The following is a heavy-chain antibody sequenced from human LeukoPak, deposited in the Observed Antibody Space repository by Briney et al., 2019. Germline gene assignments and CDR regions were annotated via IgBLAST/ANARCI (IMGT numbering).Heavy chain of an antibody. CDR1: GGSISSSSYY. Sequence: PSETLSLTSTVSGGSISSSSYYWGWIRQPPGKGLEWIGSIYYSGSTYYNPSLKSRVTISVDTSKNQFSLKTSSVTAADTAVYYCARVRYSYGSPFDYWGQGTLVTVSS. CDR2: IYYSGST. V-gene: IGHV4-39*07. D-gene: IGHD5-18*01. J-gene: IGHJ4*02. CDR3: ARVRYSYGSPFDY.